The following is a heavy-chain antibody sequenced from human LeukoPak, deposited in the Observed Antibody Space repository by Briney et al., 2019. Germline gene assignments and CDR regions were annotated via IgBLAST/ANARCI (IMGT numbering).Heavy chain of an antibody. CDR1: GGSISSSSYY. CDR2: IYYSGST. Sequence: KPSETLSLTCTVSGGSISSSSYYWGWIRQPPGKGLEWIGSIYYSGSTYYNPSLKSRVTISVDTSKNQFSLKLSSVTAADTAFYYCARDPGDILVAGTFDYWGQGTLVTVSS. V-gene: IGHV4-39*02. J-gene: IGHJ4*02. CDR3: ARDPGDILVAGTFDY. D-gene: IGHD6-19*01.